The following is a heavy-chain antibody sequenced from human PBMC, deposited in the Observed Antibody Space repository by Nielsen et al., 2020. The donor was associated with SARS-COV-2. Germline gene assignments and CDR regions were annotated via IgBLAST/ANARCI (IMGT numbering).Heavy chain of an antibody. J-gene: IGHJ3*02. CDR3: ARGITMIPEGYAFDI. V-gene: IGHV1-46*01. D-gene: IGHD3-22*01. Sequence: ASVKVSCKASGYTFTSYYMHWVRQAPGQGLEWMGIINPSGGSTSYAQKFQGRVTMTRDTSTSTVYMELSSLRSEDTAVYYCARGITMIPEGYAFDIWGQGTMVTVSS. CDR2: INPSGGST. CDR1: GYTFTSYY.